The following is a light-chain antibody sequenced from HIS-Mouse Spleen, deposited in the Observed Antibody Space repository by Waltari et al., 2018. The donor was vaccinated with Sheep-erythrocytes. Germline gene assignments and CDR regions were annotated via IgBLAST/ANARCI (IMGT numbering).Light chain of an antibody. CDR1: QSISSW. Sequence: DIQLTQSPSFLSASVGDRVTITCRASQSISSWLAWYQQKPGKAPKPLIYKASSLESGVPSRFSGSGSGTEFTLTISSLQPDDFATYYCQQYNSYWTFGQGTKVEIK. J-gene: IGKJ1*01. CDR3: QQYNSYWT. V-gene: IGKV1-5*03. CDR2: KAS.